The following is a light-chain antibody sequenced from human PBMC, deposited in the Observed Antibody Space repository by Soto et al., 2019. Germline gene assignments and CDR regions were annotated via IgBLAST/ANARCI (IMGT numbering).Light chain of an antibody. Sequence: QSVLTQPPSASGSPGQSVTISCTGTSSDVGGYNYVSWYQQHPDKAPKLMIYEVTKRPSGVPDRFSGSKSGNTASLTVSGLQAEDEADDYCASYAGSNNCVVFGGGTKRTVL. J-gene: IGLJ2*01. CDR2: EVT. V-gene: IGLV2-8*01. CDR1: SSDVGGYNY. CDR3: ASYAGSNNCVV.